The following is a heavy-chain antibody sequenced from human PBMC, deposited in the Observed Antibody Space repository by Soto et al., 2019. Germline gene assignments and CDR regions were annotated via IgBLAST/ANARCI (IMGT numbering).Heavy chain of an antibody. D-gene: IGHD6-13*01. J-gene: IGHJ5*02. CDR3: ARQAAAPGIDLWFDP. CDR1: GGSISSSRSY. Sequence: VIPSETLSLTCNVSGGSISSSRSYWAWFRQPPGKELEWIANIFYAGNTYYNPSLKSRVTVSVDTSKNQFSLKLDSVTAADTAVYYCARQAAAPGIDLWFDPWGQGTLVTVSS. CDR2: IFYAGNT. V-gene: IGHV4-39*01.